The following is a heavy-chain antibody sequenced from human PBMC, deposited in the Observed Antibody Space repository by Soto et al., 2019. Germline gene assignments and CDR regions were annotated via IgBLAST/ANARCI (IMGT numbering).Heavy chain of an antibody. D-gene: IGHD1-20*01. V-gene: IGHV3-13*01. Sequence: EVQLVESGGGLVQPGGSLRLSCAASGFTFSSYDMRWVRQATGKGLEWVSAIGTAGDTYYPGSVKGRFTISRENAKNPLYLQMNSLRAGDTAVYYCARGRALYNWNDSEDAFDIWGQGTMVTVSS. CDR3: ARGRALYNWNDSEDAFDI. CDR1: GFTFSSYD. CDR2: IGTAGDT. J-gene: IGHJ3*02.